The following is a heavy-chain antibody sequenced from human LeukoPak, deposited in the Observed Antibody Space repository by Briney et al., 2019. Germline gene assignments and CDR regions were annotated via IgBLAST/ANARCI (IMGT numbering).Heavy chain of an antibody. Sequence: GGSLRLSCAVSGFTFSSYWMSWVRQAPGKGLEWVTNIKQDGSEKYYVDSVKGRFTISRDNAKNSLCLQMNSLRAEDTAVYYCARDGGPDYGDYVSLFDYWGQGTLVTVSS. CDR3: ARDGGPDYGDYVSLFDY. CDR1: GFTFSSYW. V-gene: IGHV3-7*01. D-gene: IGHD4-17*01. J-gene: IGHJ4*02. CDR2: IKQDGSEK.